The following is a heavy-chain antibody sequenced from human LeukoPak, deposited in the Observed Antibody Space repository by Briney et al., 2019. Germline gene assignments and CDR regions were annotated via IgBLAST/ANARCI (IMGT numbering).Heavy chain of an antibody. CDR3: ARGEYHLPFDI. Sequence: GGSLRLSCAASGFTLSSYWMSWVRQAPGKGLEWVANIKQDGSEKYYVDSVKGRFTISRDNAKNSLYLEMSSLRADDTAVYYCARGEYHLPFDIWGQGTMVTVSS. J-gene: IGHJ3*02. CDR1: GFTLSSYW. D-gene: IGHD2-2*01. V-gene: IGHV3-7*04. CDR2: IKQDGSEK.